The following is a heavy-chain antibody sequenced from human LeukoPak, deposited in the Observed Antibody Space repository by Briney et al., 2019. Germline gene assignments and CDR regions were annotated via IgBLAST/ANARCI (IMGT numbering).Heavy chain of an antibody. V-gene: IGHV3-23*01. CDR2: ISGSAGST. CDR1: GFNFSSYA. CDR3: AKAGSATMVRGIHYPGDS. Sequence: GGSLRLSCAASGFNFSSYAMSWVRQAPGKGLEWVSAISGSAGSTYYADSVKGRFTISRDNSKNTVYLQMASLRAEDTAVYYCAKAGSATMVRGIHYPGDSWGQGSLVTVSS. J-gene: IGHJ4*02. D-gene: IGHD3-10*01.